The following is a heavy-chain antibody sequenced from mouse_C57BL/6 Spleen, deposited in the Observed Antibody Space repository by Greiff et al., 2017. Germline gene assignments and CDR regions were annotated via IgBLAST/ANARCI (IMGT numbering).Heavy chain of an antibody. Sequence: EVQLQESGGGLVQPKGSLKLSCAASGFSFNTYAMNWVRQAPGKGLEWVARIRSKSNNYATYYADSVKDRFTISRDDSESMLYLQMNNLKTEDTAMYYCVSRGSSYSYAMDYWGQGTSVTVSS. CDR2: IRSKSNNYAT. V-gene: IGHV10-1*01. CDR1: GFSFNTYA. D-gene: IGHD1-1*01. CDR3: VSRGSSYSYAMDY. J-gene: IGHJ4*01.